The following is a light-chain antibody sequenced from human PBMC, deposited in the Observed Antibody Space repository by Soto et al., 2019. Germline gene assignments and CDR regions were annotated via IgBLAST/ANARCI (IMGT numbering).Light chain of an antibody. CDR2: DVS. V-gene: IGLV2-14*03. CDR1: NSDIGAYNS. J-gene: IGLJ3*02. CDR3: TSYTTSDTLM. Sequence: QSALTQPASVSGSPRQSITISCTGTNSDIGAYNSVSWYQQHPGKVPKLLIYDVSNRPSGVSPRFSGSKSGNTASLTISGLQAEDEADYYCTSYTTSDTLMFGGGTKVTVL.